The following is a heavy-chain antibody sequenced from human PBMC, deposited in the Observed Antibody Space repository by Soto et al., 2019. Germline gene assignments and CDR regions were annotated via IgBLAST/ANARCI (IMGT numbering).Heavy chain of an antibody. V-gene: IGHV4-31*03. Sequence: QVQLQESGPGLVKPSQTLSLTCTVSGGSISSGGNYWTWIRQHPGKGLEWIGYIYDSGSTYYTPSLPSGVFLSVDTSKKQFSLNLRSVTAADTAVYYCASDPGRAGYNWAFALWGQGTLVTVSS. CDR1: GGSISSGGNY. J-gene: IGHJ4*02. D-gene: IGHD1-1*01. CDR2: IYDSGST. CDR3: ASDPGRAGYNWAFAL.